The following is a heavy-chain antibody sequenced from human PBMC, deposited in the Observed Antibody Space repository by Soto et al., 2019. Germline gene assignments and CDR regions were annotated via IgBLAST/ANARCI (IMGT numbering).Heavy chain of an antibody. CDR2: IYYSGST. J-gene: IGHJ4*02. D-gene: IGHD6-19*01. CDR3: ARQTSSGLDY. Sequence: SETLSLTCTVSGGSISSYYWSWIRQPPGKGLEWIGYIYYSGSTNYNPSLESRVTISVDTSKNQFSLKLSSVTAADTAVYYCARQTSSGLDYWGQGTLVTVSS. V-gene: IGHV4-59*08. CDR1: GGSISSYY.